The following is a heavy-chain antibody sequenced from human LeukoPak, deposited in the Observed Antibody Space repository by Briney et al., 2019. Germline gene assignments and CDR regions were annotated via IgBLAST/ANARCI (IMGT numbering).Heavy chain of an antibody. J-gene: IGHJ4*02. CDR2: ISGSGGST. V-gene: IGHV3-23*01. CDR1: GFTFGSYG. CDR3: AKVAEWSHGGY. Sequence: GGTLRLSCAASGFTFGSYGMSWVRQAPGKGLEWVSAISGSGGSTYYADSVKGRFTISRDNSKNTLYLQMNSLRAEDTAVYYCAKVAEWSHGGYWGQGTLVTVSS. D-gene: IGHD3-3*01.